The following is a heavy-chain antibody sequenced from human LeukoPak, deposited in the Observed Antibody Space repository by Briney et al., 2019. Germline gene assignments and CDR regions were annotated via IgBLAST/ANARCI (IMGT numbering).Heavy chain of an antibody. Sequence: ASVKVSCKASGCTFTSYGISWVRQAPGQGLEWMGWISAYNGNTNYAQKLQGRVTMTTDTSTSTAYMELRSLRSDDTAVYYCARVPRGSRYYDSSGYYYTFDYWGQGTLVTVSS. V-gene: IGHV1-18*01. CDR1: GCTFTSYG. D-gene: IGHD3-22*01. CDR3: ARVPRGSRYYDSSGYYYTFDY. CDR2: ISAYNGNT. J-gene: IGHJ4*02.